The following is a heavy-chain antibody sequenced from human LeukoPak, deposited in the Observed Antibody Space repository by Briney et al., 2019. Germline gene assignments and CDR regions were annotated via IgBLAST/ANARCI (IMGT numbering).Heavy chain of an antibody. Sequence: PSQTLSLTCTVSGGSISSGDYYWSWIRQPPGKGLEWIGYIYYSGSTYYNPSLKSRVTIAIDTSKNQFSLKLSSVNAADTAVYYCATLNYYDSGSSAAWGQGTLVTVSS. V-gene: IGHV4-30-4*08. CDR1: GGSISSGDYY. CDR2: IYYSGST. D-gene: IGHD3-10*01. J-gene: IGHJ5*02. CDR3: ATLNYYDSGSSAA.